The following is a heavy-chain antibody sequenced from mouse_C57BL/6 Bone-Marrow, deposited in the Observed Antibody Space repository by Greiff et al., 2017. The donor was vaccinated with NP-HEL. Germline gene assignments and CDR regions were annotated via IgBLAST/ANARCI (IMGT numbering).Heavy chain of an antibody. CDR3: ANRGTTVVATNFDY. CDR2: INPNNGGT. V-gene: IGHV1-26*01. D-gene: IGHD1-1*01. Sequence: VQLQQSGPELVKPGASVKISCKASGYTFTDYYMNWVKQSHGKSLEWIGDINPNNGGTSYNQKFKGKATSTVDKSSSTAYMELRSLTSEDSAVYYCANRGTTVVATNFDYWGQGTTLTVSS. CDR1: GYTFTDYY. J-gene: IGHJ2*01.